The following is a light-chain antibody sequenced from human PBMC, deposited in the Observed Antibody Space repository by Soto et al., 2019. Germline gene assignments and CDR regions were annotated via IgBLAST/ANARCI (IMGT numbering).Light chain of an antibody. V-gene: IGLV1-47*01. CDR2: RNS. CDR3: AEWDDSLSGRV. CDR1: SSNIGSNY. Sequence: QSVLTQPPSASGTPGQRVTISCSGSSSNIGSNYVYWYQQLPGTAPKLLIYRNSQRPSGVPDRFSGSKSGTSASLAISGRRSEDEAAFYCAEWDDSLSGRVFGTGTKLTVL. J-gene: IGLJ1*01.